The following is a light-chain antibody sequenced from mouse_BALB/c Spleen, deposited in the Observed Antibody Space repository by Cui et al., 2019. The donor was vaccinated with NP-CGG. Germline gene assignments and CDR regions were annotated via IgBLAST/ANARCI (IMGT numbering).Light chain of an antibody. Sequence: QAVGSHDSALTTSPGETVTLTCRSSTGAVTTSNYANWVQEKPDHLFTGLIGGTNNRAPGVPARFSGSLIGDKAALTITGAQTEDEAIYFCALWYSNHWVFGGGTKLTVL. J-gene: IGLJ1*01. CDR1: TGAVTTSNY. CDR2: GTN. V-gene: IGLV1*01. CDR3: ALWYSNHWV.